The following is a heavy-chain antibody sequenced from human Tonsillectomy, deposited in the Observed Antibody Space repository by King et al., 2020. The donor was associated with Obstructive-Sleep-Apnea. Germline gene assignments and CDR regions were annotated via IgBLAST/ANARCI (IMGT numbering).Heavy chain of an antibody. CDR1: GYTFSSYY. Sequence: VQLVESGAEVKKPGASVKVSCKASGYTFSSYYMHWVRQAPGQGLEGMGIINPSGGSTTYAQKLQGRVTMTRDTSTSTVYMELSSLRSEDTAVYYCARGGGSALYPTDYWGQGTLVTVSS. D-gene: IGHD3-16*01. V-gene: IGHV1-46*01. CDR2: INPSGGST. J-gene: IGHJ4*02. CDR3: ARGGGSALYPTDY.